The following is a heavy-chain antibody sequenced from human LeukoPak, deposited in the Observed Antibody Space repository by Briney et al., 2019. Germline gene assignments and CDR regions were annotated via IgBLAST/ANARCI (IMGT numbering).Heavy chain of an antibody. CDR3: ARDSYCSGGSCPDLDY. V-gene: IGHV3-48*03. CDR2: ISTSGSTI. J-gene: IGHJ4*02. D-gene: IGHD2-15*01. Sequence: GGSLRLSCAASGFTFSGYEMNWVRQAPGKGLEWVSFISTSGSTIYYADSVKGRFTISRDNAKNSLYLQMNGLRAEDTAVYYCARDSYCSGGSCPDLDYWGQGTLVTVSS. CDR1: GFTFSGYE.